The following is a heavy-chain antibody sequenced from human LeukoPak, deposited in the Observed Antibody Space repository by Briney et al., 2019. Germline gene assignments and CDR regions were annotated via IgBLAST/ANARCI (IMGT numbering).Heavy chain of an antibody. V-gene: IGHV4-34*01. D-gene: IGHD2-8*01. CDR2: INHSGST. J-gene: IGHJ4*02. CDR3: ARRVSGSHDFDY. CDR1: GGSFSGYY. Sequence: SETLSLTCDVYGGSFSGYYWNWIRQPPGKGLEWIGEINHSGSTNYNPSLKSRVTISVDTSKNQFSLKLNSATAADTAVYYCARRVSGSHDFDYWGQGTLVTVSS.